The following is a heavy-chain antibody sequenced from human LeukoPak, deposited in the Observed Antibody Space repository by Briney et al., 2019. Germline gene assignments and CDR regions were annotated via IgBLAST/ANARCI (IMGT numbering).Heavy chain of an antibody. J-gene: IGHJ5*02. CDR3: ARDYSIAAAGRGWFDP. CDR1: GGSFGDYY. V-gene: IGHV4-34*01. Sequence: PSETLSLTCAVYGGSFGDYYWSWIRQPPGKGLEWFAEINHSGTTSYNPSLKSRVTISVDTSKNQFSLKLSSVTAADTAVYYCARDYSIAAAGRGWFDPWGQGTLVTVSS. D-gene: IGHD6-13*01. CDR2: INHSGTT.